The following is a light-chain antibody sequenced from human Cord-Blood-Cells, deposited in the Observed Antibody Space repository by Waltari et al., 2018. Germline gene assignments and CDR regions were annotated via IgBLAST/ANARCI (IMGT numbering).Light chain of an antibody. CDR1: SSDVGSYNL. V-gene: IGLV2-23*01. Sequence: QSALTQPASVSGSPGQSITISCTGTSSDVGSYNLVSWYQQHPGKAPKLMIYEGSKRTSGVSNRFSCSKSGNTASLTISWLQAEDEADYYCCSYAGSSTLVFGGGTKLTVL. CDR2: EGS. CDR3: CSYAGSSTLV. J-gene: IGLJ2*01.